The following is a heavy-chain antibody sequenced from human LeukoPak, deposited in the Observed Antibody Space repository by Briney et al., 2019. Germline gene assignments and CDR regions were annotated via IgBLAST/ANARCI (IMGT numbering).Heavy chain of an antibody. J-gene: IGHJ3*02. V-gene: IGHV3-23*01. D-gene: IGHD2-2*01. CDR1: GFTFSSYA. CDR2: ISGSGGST. CDR3: AKDKPIIVLPTAVDAFDI. Sequence: GGSLRLSCAASGFTFSSYAMSWVRQAPGKGLEWVSAISGSGGSTYYADSVKGRFTISRDNSKNTLYLQMNSLRPEDTAVYYCAKDKPIIVLPTAVDAFDIWGQGTVVTVSS.